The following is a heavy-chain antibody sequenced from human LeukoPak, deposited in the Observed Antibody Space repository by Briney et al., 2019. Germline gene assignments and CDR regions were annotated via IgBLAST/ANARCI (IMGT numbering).Heavy chain of an antibody. D-gene: IGHD4-17*01. CDR3: AREGSMTTVTYFDY. CDR1: GGSISSGDYY. J-gene: IGHJ4*02. V-gene: IGHV4-30-4*01. Sequence: SETLSLTCTVSGGSISSGDYYWSWIRQPPGKGLEWIGYIYYSGSTYYNPSLKSRVTISVDTSKNQFSLKLSSVTAADTAVYYCAREGSMTTVTYFDYWGQGTLVTVSS. CDR2: IYYSGST.